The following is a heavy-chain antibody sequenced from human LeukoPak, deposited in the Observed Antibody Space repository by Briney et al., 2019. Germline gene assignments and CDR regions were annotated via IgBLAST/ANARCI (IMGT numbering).Heavy chain of an antibody. Sequence: PSETLSLTCTVSGGSISSSSYYWGWIRQPPGKGLEWIGSIYYSGSTYYNPSLKSRVTISVDTSKNQFSLKLSSVTAADTAVYYCPRPRYSSGWYYFDYWGQGTLVTVSS. V-gene: IGHV4-39*01. J-gene: IGHJ4*02. CDR3: PRPRYSSGWYYFDY. CDR2: IYYSGST. CDR1: GGSISSSSYY. D-gene: IGHD6-19*01.